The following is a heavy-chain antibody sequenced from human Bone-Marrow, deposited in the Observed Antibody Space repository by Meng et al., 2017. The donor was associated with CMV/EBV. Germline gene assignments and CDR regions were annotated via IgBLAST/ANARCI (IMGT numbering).Heavy chain of an antibody. D-gene: IGHD6-13*01. CDR3: ARKAYSRGFDY. CDR1: EITFSNYG. CDR2: INRGSTTI. V-gene: IGHV3-48*04. Sequence: GESLKISCEASEITFSNYGMNWVRQAPGKGLEWVSYINRGSTTIYYADSVEGRFTVSRDNTKNSLFLQMNSLRAEDTAVYYCARKAYSRGFDYCGQGSRVIASS. J-gene: IGHJ4*02.